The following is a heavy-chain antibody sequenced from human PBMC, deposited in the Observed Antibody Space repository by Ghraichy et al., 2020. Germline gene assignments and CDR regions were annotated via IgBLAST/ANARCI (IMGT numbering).Heavy chain of an antibody. D-gene: IGHD1-1*01. V-gene: IGHV4-34*01. CDR2: INHSGST. CDR1: GGSFSGYY. Sequence: SETLSLTCAVYGGSFSGYYWSWIRQPPGKGLEWIGEINHSGSTNYNPSLKSRVTISLDTSKNQFSLKLSSVTAADTAVYYCARGRSDPGIERDWYFDLWGRGTLVTVSS. J-gene: IGHJ2*01. CDR3: ARGRSDPGIERDWYFDL.